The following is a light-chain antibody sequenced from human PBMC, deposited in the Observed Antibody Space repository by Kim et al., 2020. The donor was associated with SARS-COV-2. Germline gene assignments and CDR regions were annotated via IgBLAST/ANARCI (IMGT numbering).Light chain of an antibody. J-gene: IGLJ3*02. CDR1: SLRSYY. Sequence: SSELTQDPAVSVALGETVRITCQGDSLRSYYASWYQQKPGQAPLLVIYGKNNRASGIPDRFSGSRLGNTASLTITGTQPEDEADYYCNSRDSSGNLWVFGGGTQLTVL. V-gene: IGLV3-19*01. CDR3: NSRDSSGNLWV. CDR2: GKN.